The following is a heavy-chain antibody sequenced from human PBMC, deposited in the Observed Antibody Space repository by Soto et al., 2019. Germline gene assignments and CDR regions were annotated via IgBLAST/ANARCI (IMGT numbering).Heavy chain of an antibody. V-gene: IGHV3-23*01. CDR1: GFTFSSYA. CDR2: ISGSGGST. Sequence: GGSLRLSCAASGFTFSSYAMSWVRQAPGKGLEWVSAISGSGGSTYYADSVKGRFTISRDNSEDTLYLQMNSLRAEDTAVYYCAKTYSIAAAGPFDYWGQGTLVTVSS. J-gene: IGHJ4*02. CDR3: AKTYSIAAAGPFDY. D-gene: IGHD6-13*01.